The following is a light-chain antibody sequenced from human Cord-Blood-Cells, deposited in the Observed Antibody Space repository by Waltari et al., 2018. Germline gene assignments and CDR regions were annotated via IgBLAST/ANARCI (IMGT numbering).Light chain of an antibody. CDR2: WAS. J-gene: IGKJ4*01. CDR1: QSVLYSSNNKNY. CDR3: QQYYSTPLT. Sequence: DIVMTQSPDSLAVCLGERATINCKSSQSVLYSSNNKNYLTWYQQKPGQPPKLLISWASTRESGVPDRFSGSGSGTDFTLTISSLQAEDVAVYYCQQYYSTPLTFGGGTKVEIK. V-gene: IGKV4-1*01.